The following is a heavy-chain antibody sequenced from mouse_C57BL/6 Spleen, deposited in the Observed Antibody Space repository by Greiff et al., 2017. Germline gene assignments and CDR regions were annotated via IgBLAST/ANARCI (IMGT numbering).Heavy chain of an antibody. D-gene: IGHD4-1*01. CDR3: ARDQTGRFDY. CDR1: GFTFSSYA. J-gene: IGHJ2*01. CDR2: ISDGGSYT. Sequence: EVQGVESGGGLVKPGGSLKLSCAASGFTFSSYAMSWVRQTPEKRLEWVANISDGGSYTYYPDNVKGRFTISRDNAKNNLYLQMSNLKSEDTAMYSCARDQTGRFDYWGQVTTLTVSS. V-gene: IGHV5-4*01.